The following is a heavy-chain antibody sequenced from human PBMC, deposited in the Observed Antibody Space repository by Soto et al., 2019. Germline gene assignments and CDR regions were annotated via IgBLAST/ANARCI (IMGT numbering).Heavy chain of an antibody. J-gene: IGHJ5*02. CDR2: ISSSSSTI. V-gene: IGHV3-48*02. CDR1: GFTFSSYS. Sequence: EVQLVESGGGLVQPGGSLRLSCAAYGFTFSSYSMNWVRQAPGKGLEWVSYISSSSSTIYYADSVKGRFTISRDNAKNSLYLQMNSLRDEDTAVYYCARGNYDFWSGYYRTYNWFDPWGQGTLVTVSS. CDR3: ARGNYDFWSGYYRTYNWFDP. D-gene: IGHD3-3*01.